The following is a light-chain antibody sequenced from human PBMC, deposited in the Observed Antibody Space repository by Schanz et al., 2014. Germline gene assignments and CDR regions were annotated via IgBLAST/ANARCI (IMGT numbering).Light chain of an antibody. CDR2: GNS. V-gene: IGLV1-40*01. Sequence: QSVLTQPPSVSGAPGQRVTISCTGSSSNIGAGYDVHWYQQLPGTAPKLLIYGNSNRPSGVPDRFSGSRSGTSASLAITGLQAEDEADYYCGSYAGDNTLRFGGGTKLTVL. CDR1: SSNIGAGYD. J-gene: IGLJ3*02. CDR3: GSYAGDNTLR.